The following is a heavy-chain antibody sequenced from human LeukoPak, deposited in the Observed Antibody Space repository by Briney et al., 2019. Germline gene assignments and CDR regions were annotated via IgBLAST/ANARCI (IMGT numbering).Heavy chain of an antibody. CDR2: IRQDGGEK. D-gene: IGHD6-13*01. CDR1: GFTFTSYW. CDR3: ARDGTAAGLYFDL. Sequence: GSLRLSCAVSGFTFTSYWMNWVRQAPGKGLEWVASIRQDGGEKSYVDSVKGRFTISRDNTKNSLYLQINNLRVEDTAVYYCARDGTAAGLYFDLWGQGTLVTVSS. J-gene: IGHJ4*01. V-gene: IGHV3-7*01.